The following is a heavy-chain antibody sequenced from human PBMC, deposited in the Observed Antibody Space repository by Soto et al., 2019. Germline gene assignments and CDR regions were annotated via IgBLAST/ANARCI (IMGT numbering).Heavy chain of an antibody. CDR2: IYYSGNT. J-gene: IGHJ4*02. CDR1: GGSISNYY. Sequence: TSETLSLTCTVSGGSISNYYWTWIRQPPGKGLEWIGYIYYSGNTNYNPSLKSRVTISVDTSKNQFSLKLSSVTAADTAVYYCARVPRERGYSYGSFDYWGQGTLVTVSS. V-gene: IGHV4-59*12. D-gene: IGHD5-18*01. CDR3: ARVPRERGYSYGSFDY.